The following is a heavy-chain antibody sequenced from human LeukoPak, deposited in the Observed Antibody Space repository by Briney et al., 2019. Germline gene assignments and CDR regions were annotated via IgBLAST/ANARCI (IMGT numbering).Heavy chain of an antibody. J-gene: IGHJ4*02. Sequence: ASVKVSCKASGYTFTVYYMHWVRQAPGQGLEWMGWINPNSGGTNYAQKFQGRVTMTRDTSISTAYMELSRLRSDDTAVYYCARDVSIAARPDYWGQGTLVTVSS. V-gene: IGHV1-2*02. CDR3: ARDVSIAARPDY. D-gene: IGHD6-6*01. CDR1: GYTFTVYY. CDR2: INPNSGGT.